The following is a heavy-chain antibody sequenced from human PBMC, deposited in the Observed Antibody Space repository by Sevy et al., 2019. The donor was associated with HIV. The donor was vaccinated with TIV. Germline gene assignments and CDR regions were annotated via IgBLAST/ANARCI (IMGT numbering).Heavy chain of an antibody. V-gene: IGHV4-30-4*08. D-gene: IGHD6-6*01. CDR2: ISYTGNT. CDR1: GDSISSGNYY. J-gene: IGHJ5*02. CDR3: ARDATEYTSSSGRVDP. Sequence: SETLSLTCTVSGDSISSGNYYWHWIRQPPGKGLEWIGYISYTGNTYYNPSLKSPVTISVDTSNNQFSLRLTSVTAADTALYFFARDATEYTSSSGRVDPWGQGTLVTVSS.